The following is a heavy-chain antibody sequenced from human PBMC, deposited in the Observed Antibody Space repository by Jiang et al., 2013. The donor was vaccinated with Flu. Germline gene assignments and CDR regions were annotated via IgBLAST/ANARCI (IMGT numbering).Heavy chain of an antibody. CDR1: TFSSYA. J-gene: IGHJ4*02. CDR2: IIPILGIA. V-gene: IGHV1-69*04. CDR3: AREGFGGGGGY. Sequence: TFSSYAISWVRQAPGQGLEWMGRIIPILGIANYAQKFQGRVTITADKSTSTAYMELSSLRSEDTAVYYCAREGFGGGGGYWGQGTLVTVSS. D-gene: IGHD4-23*01.